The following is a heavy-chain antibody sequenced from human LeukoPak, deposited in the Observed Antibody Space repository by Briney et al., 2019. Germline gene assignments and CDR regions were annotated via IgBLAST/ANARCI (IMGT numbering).Heavy chain of an antibody. Sequence: SQTLSLTCAVSGGSISSGGYSWSWIRQPPGKGLEWIGYIYHSGSTYYNPSLKSRVTISVDRSKNQFSLKLSSVTAADTAVYFCARGGYDSSGHGGYFDYWGQGTLVTVSS. CDR1: GGSISSGGYS. CDR2: IYHSGST. J-gene: IGHJ4*02. CDR3: ARGGYDSSGHGGYFDY. V-gene: IGHV4-30-2*01. D-gene: IGHD3-22*01.